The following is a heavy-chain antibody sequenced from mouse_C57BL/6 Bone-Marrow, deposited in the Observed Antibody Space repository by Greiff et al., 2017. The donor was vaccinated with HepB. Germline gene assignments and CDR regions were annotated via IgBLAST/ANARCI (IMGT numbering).Heavy chain of an antibody. J-gene: IGHJ4*01. CDR1: GYTFTDYN. CDR2: INPNNGGT. Sequence: VQLQQSGPELVKPGASVKMSCKASGYTFTDYNMHWVKQSHGKSLEWIGYINPNNGGTSYNQKFKGKATLTVNKSSSTAYMELRSLTSEDSAVYYCARILSWITTTMDYWGQGTSVTVSS. V-gene: IGHV1-22*01. D-gene: IGHD1-1*01. CDR3: ARILSWITTTMDY.